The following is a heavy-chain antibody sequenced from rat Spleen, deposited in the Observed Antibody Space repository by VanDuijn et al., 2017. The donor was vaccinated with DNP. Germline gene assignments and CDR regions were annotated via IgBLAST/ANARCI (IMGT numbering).Heavy chain of an antibody. CDR2: ITSSGGST. Sequence: EVQLVESGGDLVQPGRSLKLSCVASGFTVNKYWMTWIRQVPGKGLEWVASITSSGGSTYYPDSVKGRFTISRDNAKNTLYLQMNSLRSEDTATYYCARSGSYGGHWFAYWGQGTLVTVSS. CDR1: GFTVNKYW. J-gene: IGHJ3*01. CDR3: ARSGSYGGHWFAY. D-gene: IGHD1-1*01. V-gene: IGHV5-31*01.